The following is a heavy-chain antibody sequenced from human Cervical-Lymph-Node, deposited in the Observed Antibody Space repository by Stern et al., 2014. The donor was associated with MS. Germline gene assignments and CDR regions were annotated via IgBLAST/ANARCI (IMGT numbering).Heavy chain of an antibody. D-gene: IGHD1-26*01. CDR2: IWYDGSKK. CDR1: GITFSSFV. J-gene: IGHJ4*02. CDR3: ARGGSGSYVYYFDY. Sequence: MQLVESGGGVVQPGRSLRLSCEASGITFSSFVMHWVRQAPGKGLEWVAVIWYDGSKKYYAESVKGRFTISRDNSKNSLYLEMNSLRAEDTAVYYCARGGSGSYVYYFDYWGQGTLVTVSS. V-gene: IGHV3-33*01.